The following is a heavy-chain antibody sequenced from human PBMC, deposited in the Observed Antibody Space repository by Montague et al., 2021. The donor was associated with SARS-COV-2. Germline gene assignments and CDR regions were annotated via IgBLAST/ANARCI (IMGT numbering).Heavy chain of an antibody. J-gene: IGHJ4*02. CDR3: ARGRLYYDSSGYYFDY. D-gene: IGHD3-22*01. Sequence: SQCLSLACTVSGGSISSGSYYWSWIRQPAGKGLEWIGRIYTSGSTNYNPSPKSRVTISLDTSKNQFSLKLSSVTAADTAVYYCARGRLYYDSSGYYFDYWGQGTLVTVSS. V-gene: IGHV4-61*02. CDR2: IYTSGST. CDR1: GGSISSGSYY.